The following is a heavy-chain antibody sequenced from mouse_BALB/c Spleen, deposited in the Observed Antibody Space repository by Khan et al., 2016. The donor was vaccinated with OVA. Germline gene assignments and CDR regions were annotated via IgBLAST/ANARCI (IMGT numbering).Heavy chain of an antibody. Sequence: VKLEESGPGLVAPSQSLSITCTVSGFSLTGYGVNWVRQPPGKGLEWLGMIWGDGSTDYNSALKSRLSISKDNSKSQVFLKMNSQQTDDTAMYYCARAYYGNYREAMDYWGQGTSVTVSA. CDR3: ARAYYGNYREAMDY. V-gene: IGHV2-6-7*01. CDR1: GFSLTGYG. J-gene: IGHJ4*01. D-gene: IGHD2-10*01. CDR2: IWGDGST.